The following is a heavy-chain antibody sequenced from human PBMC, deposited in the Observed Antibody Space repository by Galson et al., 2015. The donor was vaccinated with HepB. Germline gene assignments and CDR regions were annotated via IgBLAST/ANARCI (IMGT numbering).Heavy chain of an antibody. Sequence: QSGAEVKKPGESLKISCKGSGYSFTSYWIGWVRQMPGKGLEWMGIIYPGDSDTRYSPSFQGQVTISADKSISTAYLQWSSLKASDTAMYYCARHYPAATPYYYYYYMDVWGKGTTVTVSS. V-gene: IGHV5-51*01. CDR3: ARHYPAATPYYYYYYMDV. CDR1: GYSFTSYW. D-gene: IGHD2-2*02. J-gene: IGHJ6*03. CDR2: IYPGDSDT.